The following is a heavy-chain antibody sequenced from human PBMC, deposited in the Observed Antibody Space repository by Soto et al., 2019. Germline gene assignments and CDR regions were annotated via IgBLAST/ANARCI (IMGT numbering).Heavy chain of an antibody. CDR3: ARQGFGPLHGLVDV. CDR2: VHHSWGS. CDR1: GGSISSYY. D-gene: IGHD3-10*01. V-gene: IGHV4-59*08. Sequence: QVQLQESGPGLVKPSETLSLSCTVSGGSISSYYWSWFRQSPGKRMEWIGYVHHSWGSSYNPSLQSRVAISLDTSKSQFSLKVTSVTATATAVYYCARQGFGPLHGLVDVWGQGNTVTVSS. J-gene: IGHJ6*02.